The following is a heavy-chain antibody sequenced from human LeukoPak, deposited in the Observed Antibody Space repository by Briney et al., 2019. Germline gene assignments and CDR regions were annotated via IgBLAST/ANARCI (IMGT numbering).Heavy chain of an antibody. Sequence: PEGSLRLSCAASGFTVSSNYMSWVRQAPGKGLEWVSVIYSGGSTYYADSVKGRFTISRDNAKNSLYLQMNSLRAEDTALYYCAKDKWEGIAAAGNFDYWGQGTLVTVSS. CDR2: IYSGGST. J-gene: IGHJ4*02. CDR3: AKDKWEGIAAAGNFDY. CDR1: GFTVSSNY. V-gene: IGHV3-53*05. D-gene: IGHD6-13*01.